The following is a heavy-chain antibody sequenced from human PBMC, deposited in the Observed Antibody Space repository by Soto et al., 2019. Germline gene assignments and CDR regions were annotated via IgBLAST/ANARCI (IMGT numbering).Heavy chain of an antibody. CDR1: GYTFTSYY. CDR3: ARDGGPYCISTSCYFDY. Sequence: ASVKVSCKASGYTFTSYYMHWVRQAPGQGLEWMGIINPSGGSTSYAQKFQGRVTMTRDTSTSTVYMELSSLRSEDTAVYYCARDGGPYCISTSCYFDYWGQGTLVTVSS. J-gene: IGHJ4*02. CDR2: INPSGGST. D-gene: IGHD2-2*01. V-gene: IGHV1-46*01.